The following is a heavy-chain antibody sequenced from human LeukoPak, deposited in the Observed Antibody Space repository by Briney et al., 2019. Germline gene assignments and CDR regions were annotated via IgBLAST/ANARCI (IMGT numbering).Heavy chain of an antibody. CDR1: GFTFSSYW. CDR3: ARDNTGSSGWYTLRY. J-gene: IGHJ4*02. V-gene: IGHV3-7*01. Sequence: GGSLRLSCAASGFTFSSYWMSWVRQAPGKGLEWVANIKQDGSEKYYVDSVKGRFTISRDNAKNSLYLQMNSLRAEDTAVYYCARDNTGSSGWYTLRYWGQGTLVTVSS. D-gene: IGHD6-19*01. CDR2: IKQDGSEK.